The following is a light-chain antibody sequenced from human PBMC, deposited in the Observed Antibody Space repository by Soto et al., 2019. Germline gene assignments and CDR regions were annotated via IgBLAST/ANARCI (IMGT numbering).Light chain of an antibody. Sequence: EIVLTQSPGTLSLSPGERATLSCRASQSVSSSYLAWYQQKTGQAPRLLIYGASSRDSGIPDRFSGSGSGTDFTLTISRLEPEDFAVYYCQQYCSSHWTFGQGTKVEIK. CDR1: QSVSSSY. CDR3: QQYCSSHWT. J-gene: IGKJ1*01. V-gene: IGKV3-20*01. CDR2: GAS.